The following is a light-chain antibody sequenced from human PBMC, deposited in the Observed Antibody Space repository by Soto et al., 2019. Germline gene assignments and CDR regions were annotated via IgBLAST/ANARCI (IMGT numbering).Light chain of an antibody. V-gene: IGKV3-11*01. CDR3: QQRSNWPPGLFT. CDR2: DAS. Sequence: EIVLTQSPATLSLSPGERATLSCRASQSVSSYLAWYQQKPGQAPRLLIYDASNRATGIPARFGGSGSGTDFTLTISSLEPEDFAVYYCQQRSNWPPGLFTFGPWTKVDIK. CDR1: QSVSSY. J-gene: IGKJ3*01.